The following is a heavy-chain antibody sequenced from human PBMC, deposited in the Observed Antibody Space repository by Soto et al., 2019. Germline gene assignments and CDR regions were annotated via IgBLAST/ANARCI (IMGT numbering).Heavy chain of an antibody. CDR2: ISSSGTTI. J-gene: IGHJ6*04. CDR1: GFTFRSYE. V-gene: IGHV3-48*03. Sequence: GGSLILSCAASGFTFRSYEMNWVRQAPGKGLEWISYISSSGTTIYYAGSVKGRFTISRDNAKNSLYLHMNSLRAEDTALYYYGRSTVTSSRGMDVWVNGSTV. CDR3: GRSTVTSSRGMDV. D-gene: IGHD4-17*01.